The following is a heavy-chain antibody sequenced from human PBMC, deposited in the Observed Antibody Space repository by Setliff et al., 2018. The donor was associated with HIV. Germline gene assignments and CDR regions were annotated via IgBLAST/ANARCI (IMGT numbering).Heavy chain of an antibody. CDR2: INHSGST. J-gene: IGHJ6*03. CDR1: GGSFSGYY. Sequence: SETLSLTCAVYGGSFSGYYWSWIRQPPGKGLEWIGEINHSGSTNYNPSLKSRVTISVDTSKNQFSLNLSSVTAADTAVYYCARPGRASYYYYMDVWGKGTTVTVSS. CDR3: ARPGRASYYYYMDV. V-gene: IGHV4-34*01. D-gene: IGHD3-10*01.